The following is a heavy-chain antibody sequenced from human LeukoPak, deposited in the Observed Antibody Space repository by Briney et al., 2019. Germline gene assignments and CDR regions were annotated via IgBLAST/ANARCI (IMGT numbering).Heavy chain of an antibody. V-gene: IGHV4-59*01. J-gene: IGHJ4*02. CDR1: GGSISIYY. D-gene: IGHD2-8*01. CDR2: IYYSGST. CDR3: ARDNGYYYDY. Sequence: SETLSLTCTVFGGSISIYYWSWIRQPPGKGLEWIGYIYYSGSTNYNPSLKSRVTISVDTSKNQFSLKLSSVTAADTAVYYCARDNGYYYDYWGQGTLVTVSS.